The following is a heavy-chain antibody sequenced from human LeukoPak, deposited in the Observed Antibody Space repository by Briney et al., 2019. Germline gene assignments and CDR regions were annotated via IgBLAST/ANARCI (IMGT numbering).Heavy chain of an antibody. Sequence: GGSLRLSCAASGFTSSSYGMHWVRQAPGKGLEWVAVISYDGSNKYYADSVKGRFTISRDNSKNTLYLQMNSLRAEDTAVYYCARGLVAPYWYFDLWGRGTLVTVSS. D-gene: IGHD5-12*01. V-gene: IGHV3-30*03. J-gene: IGHJ2*01. CDR3: ARGLVAPYWYFDL. CDR1: GFTSSSYG. CDR2: ISYDGSNK.